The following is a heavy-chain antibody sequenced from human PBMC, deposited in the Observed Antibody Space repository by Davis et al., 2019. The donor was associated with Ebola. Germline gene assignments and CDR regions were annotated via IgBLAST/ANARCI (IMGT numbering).Heavy chain of an antibody. D-gene: IGHD6-19*01. CDR2: INAAKGNT. CDR3: ARATFGYNSGWYADY. V-gene: IGHV1-3*01. Sequence: ASVKVSCKASGYSFSTYAIHWLRQAPGQRLEWMGLINAAKGNTKYSQRFQGRVTITTDTSASTAYLDLSSLSADDTAVFYCARATFGYNSGWYADYWGQGTLVTVSS. J-gene: IGHJ4*02. CDR1: GYSFSTYA.